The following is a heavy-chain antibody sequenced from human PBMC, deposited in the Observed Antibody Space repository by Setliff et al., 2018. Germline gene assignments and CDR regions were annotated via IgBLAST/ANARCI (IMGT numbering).Heavy chain of an antibody. CDR1: GFTLSSYW. J-gene: IGHJ4*02. CDR3: ARTCSGSGCYAGLES. CDR2: INSDGSST. V-gene: IGHV3-74*01. D-gene: IGHD2-15*01. Sequence: QAGGSLRLSCAASGFTLSSYWMHWVRQAPGKGLVWVSRINSDGSSTSYADSVKGRFTISRDNSKNTLYLQMNSLRPEDTAVYYCARTCSGSGCYAGLESWGQGTPVTVSS.